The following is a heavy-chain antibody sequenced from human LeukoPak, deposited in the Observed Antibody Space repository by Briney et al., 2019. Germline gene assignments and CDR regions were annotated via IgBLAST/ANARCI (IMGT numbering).Heavy chain of an antibody. Sequence: SERLSLPCPVSGGSISSYYWSWIRPPPGKGREWIGYIYYSGSTNYNPSLKSRVTISVDTSKNQFSLKLSSVTAADTAVYYCARGDSSGWYYFDYWGQGTLGTVSS. CDR3: ARGDSSGWYYFDY. V-gene: IGHV4-59*01. CDR2: IYYSGST. J-gene: IGHJ4*02. CDR1: GGSISSYY. D-gene: IGHD6-19*01.